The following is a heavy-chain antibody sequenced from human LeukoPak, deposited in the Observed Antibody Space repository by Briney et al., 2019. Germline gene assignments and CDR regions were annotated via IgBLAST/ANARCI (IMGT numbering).Heavy chain of an antibody. CDR3: ARLEYYYVSGNYYKLFDY. CDR1: GFTFSSYN. Sequence: GGSLRLSCAASGFTFSSYNMNWVRQAPGKGLEWVSDISSSGSTIYFADSVRGRFTISRDNAKNSLYLQMNSLRDEDTAVYYCARLEYYYVSGNYYKLFDYWGQGTLVTVCS. V-gene: IGHV3-48*02. CDR2: ISSSGSTI. J-gene: IGHJ4*02. D-gene: IGHD3-10*01.